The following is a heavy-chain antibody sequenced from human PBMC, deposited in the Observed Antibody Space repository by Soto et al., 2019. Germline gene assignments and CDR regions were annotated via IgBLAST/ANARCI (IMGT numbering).Heavy chain of an antibody. CDR3: ARHFLFHSSSWYRGWFDP. CDR1: GGSISSSXYY. CDR2: IYYSGST. V-gene: IGHV4-39*01. Sequence: SETLSLTCTVSGGSISSSXYYWGWIHQPPGKGLEWIGSIYYSGSTYYNPSLKSRVTISVDTSKNQFSLKLSSVTAADTAVYYCARHFLFHSSSWYRGWFDPWGQGTLVTVSS. D-gene: IGHD6-13*01. J-gene: IGHJ5*02.